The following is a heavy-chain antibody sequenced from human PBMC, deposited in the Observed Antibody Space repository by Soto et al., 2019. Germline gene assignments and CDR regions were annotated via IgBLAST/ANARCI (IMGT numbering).Heavy chain of an antibody. CDR3: ARAGSSSWYDFDY. Sequence: SETLSITCTISGGSISSYYWSWIRQPPGKGLEWIGYIYYSGSTNYNPSLKSRVTISVDTSKNQFSLKLSSVTAADTAVYYCARAGSSSWYDFDYWGQGTLVTVSS. V-gene: IGHV4-59*01. D-gene: IGHD6-13*01. CDR2: IYYSGST. CDR1: GGSISSYY. J-gene: IGHJ4*02.